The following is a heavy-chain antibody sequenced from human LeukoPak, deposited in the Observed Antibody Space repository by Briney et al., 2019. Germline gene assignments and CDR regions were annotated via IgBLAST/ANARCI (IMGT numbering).Heavy chain of an antibody. D-gene: IGHD1-26*01. CDR1: GFTFDNYG. V-gene: IGHV3-20*04. J-gene: IGHJ3*02. Sequence: GGSLRLSCAASGFTFDNYGMSWVRQAPGKGLEWVSGINWNGGSTGYADSVKGRFTISRDNAKNSLYLQMNSLRAEDTALYYCARESEMGATRNDAFDIWGQGTMVTVSS. CDR2: INWNGGST. CDR3: ARESEMGATRNDAFDI.